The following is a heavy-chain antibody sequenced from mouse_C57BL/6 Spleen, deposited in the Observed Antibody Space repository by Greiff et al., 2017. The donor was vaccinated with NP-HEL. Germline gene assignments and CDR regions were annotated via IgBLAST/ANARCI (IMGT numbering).Heavy chain of an antibody. CDR1: GYTFTSYD. CDR2: IYPRDGST. V-gene: IGHV1-85*01. J-gene: IGHJ3*01. Sequence: SGPELVKPGASVKLSCKASGYTFTSYDINWVKQRPGQGLEWIGWIYPRDGSTKYNEKFKGKATLTVDTSSSTAYMERHSLTSEDSAVYFCARGVGGSSSWFAYWGQGTLVTVSA. D-gene: IGHD1-1*01. CDR3: ARGVGGSSSWFAY.